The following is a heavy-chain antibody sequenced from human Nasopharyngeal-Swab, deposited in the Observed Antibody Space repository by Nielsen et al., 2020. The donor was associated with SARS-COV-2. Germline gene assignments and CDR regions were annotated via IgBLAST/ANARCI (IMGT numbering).Heavy chain of an antibody. J-gene: IGHJ4*02. V-gene: IGHV3-30*03. CDR2: ISYDGSNK. D-gene: IGHD1-26*01. Sequence: WIRQPPGKGLEWVAVISYDGSNKYYADPVKGRFTISRDTSKNTLYLQMNSLRAEDTAIYYCARAHSGSYLSCFDYWGQGTLVTVSS. CDR3: ARAHSGSYLSCFDY.